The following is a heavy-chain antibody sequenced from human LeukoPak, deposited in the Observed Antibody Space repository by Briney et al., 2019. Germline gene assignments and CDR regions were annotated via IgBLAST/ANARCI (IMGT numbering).Heavy chain of an antibody. D-gene: IGHD7-27*01. Sequence: GRSLRLSCAASGFTFSSYDMSWLRQAPGKGLEWVSEISGSDESTKYVDSVKGRFTISRDNSKNTLYLLLNSLRVDDTAVYYCANRRLGRGAFDIWGQGTMVTVSS. CDR2: ISGSDEST. V-gene: IGHV3-23*01. CDR3: ANRRLGRGAFDI. CDR1: GFTFSSYD. J-gene: IGHJ3*02.